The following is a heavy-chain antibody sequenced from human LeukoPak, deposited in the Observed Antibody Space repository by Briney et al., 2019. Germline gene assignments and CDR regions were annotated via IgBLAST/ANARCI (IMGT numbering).Heavy chain of an antibody. J-gene: IGHJ4*02. CDR2: ISSSGSTI. CDR3: ARDQGHIVVVTASGNFDY. V-gene: IGHV3-11*01. D-gene: IGHD2-21*02. CDR1: GFTFSDYY. Sequence: GGSLRLSCAASGFTFSDYYMSWIRQAPGKGLEWVSYISSSGSTIYYADSVKGRFTISRDNAKNSLYLQMNSLRAEDTAVYYCARDQGHIVVVTASGNFDYWGQGTLVTVSS.